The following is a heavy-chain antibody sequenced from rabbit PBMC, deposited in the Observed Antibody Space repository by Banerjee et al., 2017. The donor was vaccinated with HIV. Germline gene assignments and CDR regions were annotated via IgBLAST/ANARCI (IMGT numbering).Heavy chain of an antibody. CDR2: IYAGSSGST. J-gene: IGHJ4*01. V-gene: IGHV1S45*01. Sequence: QEQLEESGGDLVKPEGSLTLTCTASGLDFSSSYWICWVRQAPGKGLEWIACIYAGSSGSTQYANWAKGRFTISKISSTTVTLQMTSLTAADTATYFCARDLAGVIGWNFNLWGPGPLVTVS. CDR3: ARDLAGVIGWNFNL. CDR1: GLDFSSSYW. D-gene: IGHD4-1*01.